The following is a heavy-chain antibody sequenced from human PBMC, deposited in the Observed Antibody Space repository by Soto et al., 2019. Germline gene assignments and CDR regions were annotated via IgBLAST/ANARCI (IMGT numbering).Heavy chain of an antibody. CDR3: AKDIITMIVVVINDAFDI. J-gene: IGHJ3*02. CDR1: GFTFSSYA. V-gene: IGHV3-23*01. D-gene: IGHD3-22*01. CDR2: ISGSGGST. Sequence: EVQLLESGGGLVQPGGSLRLSCAASGFTFSSYAMSWVRQAPGKGLEWVSAISGSGGSTYYADSVKGRFTISRDNSKNTLYLQMNSLRAEDTAVYYCAKDIITMIVVVINDAFDIWGQGTMVTVSS.